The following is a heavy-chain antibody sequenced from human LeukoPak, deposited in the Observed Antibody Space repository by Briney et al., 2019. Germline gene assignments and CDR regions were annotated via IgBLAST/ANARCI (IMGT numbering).Heavy chain of an antibody. J-gene: IGHJ4*02. CDR1: GYTFTGYY. CDR2: INPNSGGT. D-gene: IGHD2-2*01. Sequence: ASVKVSCKASGYTFTGYYIHWVRQAPGQGLVWMGWINPNSGGTEFAQKFQGRVTMTRDTSISTAYMELSRLSPDDTAVYYCARGGEVCSSTSCYRGHEYWGQGTLVTVSS. V-gene: IGHV1-2*02. CDR3: ARGGEVCSSTSCYRGHEY.